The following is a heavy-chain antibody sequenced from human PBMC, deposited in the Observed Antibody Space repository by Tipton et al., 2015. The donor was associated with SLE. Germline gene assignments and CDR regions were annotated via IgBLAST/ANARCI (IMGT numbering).Heavy chain of an antibody. CDR3: ARDPGTVTYYFDN. CDR2: IYTNENT. V-gene: IGHV4-4*07. CDR1: GGSISSYY. J-gene: IGHJ4*02. D-gene: IGHD4-17*01. Sequence: TLSLTCTVSGGSISSYYWSWIRQPAGGGLEWIGRIYTNENTNYNPSLKSRVTMSVDTSKNQLSLKMSSVTAADTAQYYCARDPGTVTYYFDNWGQGILVTVSS.